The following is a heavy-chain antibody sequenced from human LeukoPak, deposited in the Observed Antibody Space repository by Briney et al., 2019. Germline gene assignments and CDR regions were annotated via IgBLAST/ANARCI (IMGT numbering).Heavy chain of an antibody. D-gene: IGHD3-22*01. V-gene: IGHV3-53*01. CDR3: ARDRGGYYRAHYYYYYYMDV. Sequence: GGSLRLSCAASGFTFSSYGMSWVRQAPGKGLEWVSVIYSGGSTYYADSVKGRFTISRDNSKNTLYLQMNSLRAEDTAVYYCARDRGGYYRAHYYYYYYMDVWGKGTTVTVSS. CDR2: IYSGGST. CDR1: GFTFSSYG. J-gene: IGHJ6*03.